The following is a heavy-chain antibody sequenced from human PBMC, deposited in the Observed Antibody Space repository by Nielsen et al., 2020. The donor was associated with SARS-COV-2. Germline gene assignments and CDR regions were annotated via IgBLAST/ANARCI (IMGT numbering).Heavy chain of an antibody. Sequence: GESLKISCAVSGFTFSSYAMHWVRQAPGKGLEWVAVISYDGSNKYYADSVKGRFTISRDNSKNTLYLQMNSLRAEDTAVYYCAESSGYYSTVDYWGQGTLVTVSS. V-gene: IGHV3-30*04. CDR2: ISYDGSNK. D-gene: IGHD3-22*01. CDR3: AESSGYYSTVDY. J-gene: IGHJ4*02. CDR1: GFTFSSYA.